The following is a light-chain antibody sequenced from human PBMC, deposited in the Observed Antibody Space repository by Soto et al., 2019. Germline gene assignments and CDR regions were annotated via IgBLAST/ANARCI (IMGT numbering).Light chain of an antibody. CDR1: QNVSSN. CDR3: QQYNNWPRT. V-gene: IGKV3-15*01. Sequence: EVVMTQSPATLSVSPGERATLSCRASQNVSSNLAWFQQKPGQAPRLLIYAASTRATGLPARFSGSASGSDFPLTISSLQSEDSAIYYCQQYNNWPRTFGQGTTVEI. CDR2: AAS. J-gene: IGKJ1*01.